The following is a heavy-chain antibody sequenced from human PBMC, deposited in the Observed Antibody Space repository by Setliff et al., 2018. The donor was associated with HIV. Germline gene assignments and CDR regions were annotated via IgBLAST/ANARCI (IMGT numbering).Heavy chain of an antibody. D-gene: IGHD3-10*01. CDR3: ARDPAFGAFDI. Sequence: GGSLRLSCEASGFTFSSYAMHWVRQAPGKGLEWVAFLRFDGSNQYYADSVKGRFTISRDNSRNTLYLQMHSLTPEDTAVYLCARDPAFGAFDIWGQGTMVTVSS. V-gene: IGHV3-30*02. CDR1: GFTFSSYA. CDR2: LRFDGSNQ. J-gene: IGHJ3*02.